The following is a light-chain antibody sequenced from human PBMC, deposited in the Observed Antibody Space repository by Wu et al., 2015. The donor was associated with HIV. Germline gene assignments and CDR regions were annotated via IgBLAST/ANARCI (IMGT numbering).Light chain of an antibody. CDR1: QSVSSS. J-gene: IGKJ4*01. V-gene: IGKV3-20*01. Sequence: EIVLTRSPDTLSLSPGERATLSCRASQSVSSSLAWYQQKPGQAPRLLIYGASSRATGIPDRFSGSGSGTDFTLTISRLEPEDFAVYHCHQHYDSPLTFGGGTKVELK. CDR3: HQHYDSPLT. CDR2: GAS.